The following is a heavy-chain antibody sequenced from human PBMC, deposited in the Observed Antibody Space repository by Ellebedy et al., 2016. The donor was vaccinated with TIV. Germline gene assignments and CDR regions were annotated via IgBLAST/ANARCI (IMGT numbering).Heavy chain of an antibody. V-gene: IGHV3-30-3*01. CDR1: GFTFSSYA. CDR3: ARVRRSGWYEQDY. D-gene: IGHD6-19*01. Sequence: GESLKISCAASGFTFSSYAMHWVRQAPGKGLEWVAVISYDGSNKYYADSVKGRVTLSRDNSKNTLYLQMNSLRAEDTAVYYCARVRRSGWYEQDYWGQGTLVTVSS. CDR2: ISYDGSNK. J-gene: IGHJ4*02.